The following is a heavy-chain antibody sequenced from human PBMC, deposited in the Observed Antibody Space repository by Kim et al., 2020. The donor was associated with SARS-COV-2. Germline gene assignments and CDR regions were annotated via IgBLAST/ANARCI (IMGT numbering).Heavy chain of an antibody. V-gene: IGHV3-74*03. Sequence: GGSLRLSCVASGFTFSQYWMHWVRQAPGKGLMWVARISPDGSSTSYADSVKGRFTISRDNAENTVFLQMNSLRADDTTVYYCVGSTYPFDCWGQGTLVTV. CDR2: ISPDGSST. CDR1: GFTFSQYW. J-gene: IGHJ4*02. D-gene: IGHD2-15*01. CDR3: VGSTYPFDC.